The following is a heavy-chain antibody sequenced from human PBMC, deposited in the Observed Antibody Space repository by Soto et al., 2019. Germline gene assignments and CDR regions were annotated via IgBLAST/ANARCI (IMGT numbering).Heavy chain of an antibody. V-gene: IGHV3-30*18. D-gene: IGHD3-22*01. J-gene: IGHJ4*02. CDR3: AKDAYYYDSSGLDY. CDR2: ISYDGSNK. CDR1: GFTFSSYG. Sequence: QVQLVESGGGVVQPGRSLRLSCAASGFTFSSYGMHWVRQAPGKGLEWVAVISYDGSNKYYADSVKGRFTISRDNSKNTLYLQMNSLRAVDTAVYYCAKDAYYYDSSGLDYWGQGTLVTVSS.